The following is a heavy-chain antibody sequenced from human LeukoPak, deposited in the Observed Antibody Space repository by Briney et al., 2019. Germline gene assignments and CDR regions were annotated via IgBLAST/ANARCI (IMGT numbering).Heavy chain of an antibody. D-gene: IGHD4-17*01. Sequence: PSETLSLTCTVSGGSISSYYWSWIRQPAGKGLEWIGRIYTSGSTNYNPSLKSRVTMSLDTSKIQISLKLSSVTAADTAVYYCARDGWASTGVESFQHWGQGTLVTVSS. CDR1: GGSISSYY. CDR2: IYTSGST. J-gene: IGHJ1*01. V-gene: IGHV4-4*07. CDR3: ARDGWASTGVESFQH.